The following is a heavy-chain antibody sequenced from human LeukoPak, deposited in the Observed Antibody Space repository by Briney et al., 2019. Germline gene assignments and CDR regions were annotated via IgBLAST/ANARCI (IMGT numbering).Heavy chain of an antibody. J-gene: IGHJ4*02. D-gene: IGHD1-1*01. CDR2: ISGSGGST. CDR1: GGSFSGYY. V-gene: IGHV3-23*01. CDR3: AKVGVQLGLFDY. Sequence: PSETLSLTCAVYGGSFSGYYWSWVRQAPGKGLEWVSAISGSGGSTYYADPVKGRFTISRDNSKNTLYLQMNSLRAEDTAVYYCAKVGVQLGLFDYWGQGTLVTVSS.